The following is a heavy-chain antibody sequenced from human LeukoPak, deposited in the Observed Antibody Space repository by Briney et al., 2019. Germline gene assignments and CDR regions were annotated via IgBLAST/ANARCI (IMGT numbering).Heavy chain of an antibody. Sequence: PSETLSLTCTVSGDSISSYNYFWGWIRQPPGKGLEWVGSIYYRGNTYYNPSLKSRVTLSADTSKNQFSLKVTSVTAADTAVYYCARDRGSSSWYVDYWGQGTLVTVSS. D-gene: IGHD6-13*01. J-gene: IGHJ4*02. V-gene: IGHV4-39*02. CDR2: IYYRGNT. CDR3: ARDRGSSSWYVDY. CDR1: GDSISSYNYF.